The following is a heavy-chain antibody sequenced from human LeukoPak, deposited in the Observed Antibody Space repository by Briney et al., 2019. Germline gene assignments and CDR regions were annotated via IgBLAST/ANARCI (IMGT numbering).Heavy chain of an antibody. D-gene: IGHD3-3*01. Sequence: GGSLRLSCTASGFTFSNYAMSWVRQAPGKGLEWVSGISYSGGSTNHADSVKGRFTISRDNSKNTLYLQMSSLRAEDTAVYYCAKDFSLYFDFWSGYPHWGQGTLVTVSS. CDR2: ISYSGGST. CDR3: AKDFSLYFDFWSGYPH. J-gene: IGHJ4*02. V-gene: IGHV3-23*01. CDR1: GFTFSNYA.